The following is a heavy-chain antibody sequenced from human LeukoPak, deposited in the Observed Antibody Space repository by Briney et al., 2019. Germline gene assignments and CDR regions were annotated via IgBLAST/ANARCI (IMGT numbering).Heavy chain of an antibody. Sequence: PGGSLRLSCAASGFTFSSYAMSWVRQAPGKGLEWVSAISACSSTYYTDSVKGRCTISRDNSKNTLYLQMNSLRAEDTAVYYCAKGGSTSPNGINDYWGQGTLVTVSS. CDR1: GFTFSSYA. D-gene: IGHD2-2*01. CDR3: AKGGSTSPNGINDY. V-gene: IGHV3-23*01. J-gene: IGHJ4*02. CDR2: ISACSST.